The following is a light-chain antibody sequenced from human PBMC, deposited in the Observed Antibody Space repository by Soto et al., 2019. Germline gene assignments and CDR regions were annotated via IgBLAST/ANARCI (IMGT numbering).Light chain of an antibody. CDR1: SSDVGAYDF. CDR2: DVN. Sequence: QSALTQPRSVSGSPGQSVTVSCTGTSSDVGAYDFVSWYQQHPGKAPKLVIFDVNKRPSWVPDRFSGSRSGNTASLSISGLRAEDEADYYCCSYPDNYTLYVFGSGTKLTVL. V-gene: IGLV2-11*01. J-gene: IGLJ1*01. CDR3: CSYPDNYTLYV.